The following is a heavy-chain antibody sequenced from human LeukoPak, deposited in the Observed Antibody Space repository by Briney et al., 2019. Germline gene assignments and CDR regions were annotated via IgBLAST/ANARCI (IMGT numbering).Heavy chain of an antibody. CDR1: GFTFSSYA. CDR2: ISGSGGST. D-gene: IGHD6-19*01. CDR3: AKIVIAVAPGDYYMDV. V-gene: IGHV3-23*01. J-gene: IGHJ6*03. Sequence: GGSLRLSCAASGFTFSSYAMSWVRQAPGKGREWVSAISGSGGSTYYADSVKGRFTISRDNSKNTLYLQMNSLRAEDTAVYYCAKIVIAVAPGDYYMDVWGKGTTVTVSS.